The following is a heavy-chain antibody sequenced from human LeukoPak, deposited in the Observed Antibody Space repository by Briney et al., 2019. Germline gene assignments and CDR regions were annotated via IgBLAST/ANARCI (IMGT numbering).Heavy chain of an antibody. D-gene: IGHD5-18*01. CDR1: RLTFSSYA. J-gene: IGHJ4*02. Sequence: GGSLRLSCAASRLTFSSYAMSWVRQAPGRGLEWVSAISESGTGTYYAEAVKGRFTISRDNSKNALSLQMNSLRAEDTAIYYCAKDIAQGYTYGSIEQDYWGQGTLVTVSS. CDR2: ISESGTGT. V-gene: IGHV3-23*01. CDR3: AKDIAQGYTYGSIEQDY.